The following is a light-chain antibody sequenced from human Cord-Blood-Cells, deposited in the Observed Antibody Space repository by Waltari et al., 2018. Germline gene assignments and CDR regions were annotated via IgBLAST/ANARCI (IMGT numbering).Light chain of an antibody. CDR1: QSVSSY. Sequence: EIVLTQSPATLSLSPGERATLSCRASQSVSSYLAWYQQKPGQAPRLLIYDASNRATGIPARSSGSGSGTDFTLTISSLEPEDFAVYYCQQRSNWPPDFTFGGGTKVEIK. CDR2: DAS. J-gene: IGKJ4*01. V-gene: IGKV3-11*01. CDR3: QQRSNWPPDFT.